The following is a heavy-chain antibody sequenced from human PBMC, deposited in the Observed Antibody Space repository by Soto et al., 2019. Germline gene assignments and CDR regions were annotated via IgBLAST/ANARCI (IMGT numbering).Heavy chain of an antibody. CDR1: GDTFNSYV. Sequence: QVQLVQSGPEVKKPGSSVKVSCKASGDTFNSYVITWVRHAPGQGLEWLGGIITAFGTTSYAQNFQDRLNIAAEEAATTDPMELRSLTSDDTAMYFCTTSYGYTLGGSLDNWGQGTVVTVSS. J-gene: IGHJ4*02. CDR3: TTSYGYTLGGSLDN. D-gene: IGHD5-18*01. CDR2: IITAFGTT. V-gene: IGHV1-69*01.